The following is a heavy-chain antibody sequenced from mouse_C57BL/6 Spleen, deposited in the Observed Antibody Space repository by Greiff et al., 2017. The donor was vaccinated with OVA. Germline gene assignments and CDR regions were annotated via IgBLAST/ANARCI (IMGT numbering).Heavy chain of an antibody. Sequence: VQLQQSGAELVKPGASVKISCKASGYTFTDSYINWVKQRPGQGLEWIGKIGPGSGSPYYNEKFKGKAPLTADKSSSTAYMQLSSLTSEDSAVYFCANDGYSYFDYWGQGTTLTVSS. D-gene: IGHD2-3*01. CDR3: ANDGYSYFDY. J-gene: IGHJ2*01. V-gene: IGHV1-77*01. CDR2: IGPGSGSP. CDR1: GYTFTDSY.